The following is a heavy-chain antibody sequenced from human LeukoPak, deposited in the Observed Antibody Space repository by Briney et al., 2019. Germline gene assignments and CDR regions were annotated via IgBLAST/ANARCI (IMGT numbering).Heavy chain of an antibody. CDR2: IRHSGDT. D-gene: IGHD2-15*01. CDR3: VRCSGGRQGWFDP. Sequence: PSETLSLTCGVYGGSFSDSYWSWIRQPPGKGLEWIGQIRHSGDTNYNPSLRSRVTISVDTSKNQFSLKLSSVTAADTAVYYCVRCSGGRQGWFDPWGQGTLVTVSS. J-gene: IGHJ5*02. V-gene: IGHV4-34*01. CDR1: GGSFSDSY.